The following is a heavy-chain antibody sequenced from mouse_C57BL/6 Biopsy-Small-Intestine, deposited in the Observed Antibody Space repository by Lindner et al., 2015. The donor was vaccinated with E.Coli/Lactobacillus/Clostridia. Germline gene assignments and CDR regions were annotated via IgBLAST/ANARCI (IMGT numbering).Heavy chain of an antibody. CDR3: VRGRPGGFVP. J-gene: IGHJ4*01. V-gene: IGHV1-18*01. CDR1: GYAFSDYY. Sequence: SVKVSCKAAGYAFSDYYIYWFRQAPGQGLEWMGGINPKSDATFYAQKFQGRVTMTRDTSISTAYMELSNLRSDDTAIYYCVRGRPGGFVPWGQGTLVTVSS. CDR2: INPKSDAT.